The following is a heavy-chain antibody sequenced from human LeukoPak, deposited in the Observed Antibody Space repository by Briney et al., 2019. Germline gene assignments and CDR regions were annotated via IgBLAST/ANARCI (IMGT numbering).Heavy chain of an antibody. CDR1: GFTFSNAW. CDR3: TTTLSVIARGY. Sequence: PGGSLRLSCAASGFTFSNAWMSWVRQAPGKGLEWVGRIKSKTEGETTDYAAPVKGRFTISRDDSKNTVYLLMNSLKTEDTAVYYCTTTLSVIARGYWGQGTLVTVSS. D-gene: IGHD2-21*01. CDR2: IKSKTEGETT. J-gene: IGHJ4*02. V-gene: IGHV3-15*01.